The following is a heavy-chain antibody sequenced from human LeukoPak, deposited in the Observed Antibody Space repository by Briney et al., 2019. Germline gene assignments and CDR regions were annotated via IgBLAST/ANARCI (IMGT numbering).Heavy chain of an antibody. CDR3: ARGLGRTAMVTRGGVRFDY. D-gene: IGHD5-18*01. Sequence: ASVKVSCKASGYTFTSYDINWVRQATGQGLEWMGRMNPHSGNTGYAQKFQGRVTMTRNTSISTAYMELSSLRSEDTAVYYCARGLGRTAMVTRGGVRFDYWGQGTLVTVSS. CDR1: GYTFTSYD. CDR2: MNPHSGNT. V-gene: IGHV1-8*01. J-gene: IGHJ4*02.